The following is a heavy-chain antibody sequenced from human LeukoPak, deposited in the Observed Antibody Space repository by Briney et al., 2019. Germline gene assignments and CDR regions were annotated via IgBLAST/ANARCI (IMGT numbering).Heavy chain of an antibody. J-gene: IGHJ4*02. Sequence: PGGSLRLSCAASGFTFSSYGMHWVRQAPGKGLEGVAFIRYDGSNKYYADSVKGRFTISRDNSKNTLYVQMNSLRAEDTAVYYCAKAMGVVIVPFDYWGQGTLVTVSS. CDR1: GFTFSSYG. CDR3: AKAMGVVIVPFDY. V-gene: IGHV3-30*02. D-gene: IGHD3-3*01. CDR2: IRYDGSNK.